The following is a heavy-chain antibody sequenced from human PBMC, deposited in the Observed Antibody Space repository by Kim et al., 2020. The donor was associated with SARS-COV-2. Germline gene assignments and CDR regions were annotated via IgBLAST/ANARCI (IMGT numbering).Heavy chain of an antibody. V-gene: IGHV3-23*01. J-gene: IGHJ4*02. CDR2: ISGSGGST. D-gene: IGHD2-2*01. CDR3: AKVGYCSSTRCYLDAALDY. Sequence: GGSLRLSCAASGFTFSSYAMSWVRQAPGQGLEWVSAISGSGGSTYYADSVKGRFTISRDNSKNTLYLQMNSLRAEDTAVYYCAKVGYCSSTRCYLDAALDYWGQGTLVTVSS. CDR1: GFTFSSYA.